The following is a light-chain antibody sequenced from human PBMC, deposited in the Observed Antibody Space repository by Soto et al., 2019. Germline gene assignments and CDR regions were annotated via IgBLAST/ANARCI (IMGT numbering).Light chain of an antibody. V-gene: IGLV2-23*01. CDR2: EDT. CDR1: SSDVGSYNL. Sequence: QSALTQPASVSGSPGQSITISCTGTSSDVGSYNLVSWFQQHPGKAPKLMIYEDTKRPSGVSNRFSGSKSGNAASLTISGLQAQHVADYYCSSYAGSSTYVVFGGGTKRTFL. CDR3: SSYAGSSTYVV. J-gene: IGLJ2*01.